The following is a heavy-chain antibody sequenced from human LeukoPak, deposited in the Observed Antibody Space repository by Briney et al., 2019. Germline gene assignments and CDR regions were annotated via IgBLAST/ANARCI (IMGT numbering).Heavy chain of an antibody. CDR1: GYSISSGYY. J-gene: IGHJ5*02. V-gene: IGHV4-38-2*02. CDR3: ARPISGTPNSWLDP. Sequence: SETLSLTCTVSGYSISSGYYLAWIRQPPGKGLEWIGTIYHSGSTYYNPSLSSLKSRVTISVDTSKNQFSLRVTSVTVADTAIYYCARPISGTPNSWLDPWGQGTLVTVSS. D-gene: IGHD1-20*01. CDR2: IYHSGST.